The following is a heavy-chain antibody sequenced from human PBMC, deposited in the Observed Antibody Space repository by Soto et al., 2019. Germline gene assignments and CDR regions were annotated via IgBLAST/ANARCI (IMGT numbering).Heavy chain of an antibody. CDR3: ANSRYGDYVPFDY. Sequence: GSLRLSCAASGFTFSSYAMSWVRQAPGKGLEWVSAISGSGGSTYYADSVKGRFTISRDNSKNTLYLQMNSLRAEDTAVYYCANSRYGDYVPFDYWGQGTLVTVSS. V-gene: IGHV3-23*01. D-gene: IGHD5-12*01. J-gene: IGHJ4*02. CDR1: GFTFSSYA. CDR2: ISGSGGST.